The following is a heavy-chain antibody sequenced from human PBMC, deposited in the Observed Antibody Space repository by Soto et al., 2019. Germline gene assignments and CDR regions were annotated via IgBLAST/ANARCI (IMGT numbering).Heavy chain of an antibody. V-gene: IGHV3-7*01. Sequence: EVQLVESGGGLVQPGGSLRLSCAASGFTFSTSWMNWVRQAPGRGLEWVATIKQDGSDKYYVDSVKGRFTISRDNAKNSLYLQMNSLRAEDTAVYYGAGSYAVGCWGQGTLVTVSS. CDR3: AGSYAVGC. CDR2: IKQDGSDK. D-gene: IGHD2-2*01. J-gene: IGHJ4*02. CDR1: GFTFSTSW.